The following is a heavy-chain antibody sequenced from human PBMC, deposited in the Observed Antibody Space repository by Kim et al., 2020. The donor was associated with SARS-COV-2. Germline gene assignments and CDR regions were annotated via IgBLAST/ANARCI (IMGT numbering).Heavy chain of an antibody. CDR2: IYYSGST. Sequence: SETLSLTCTVSGGSISSSSYYWGWIRQPPGKGLEWIGSIYYSGSTYYNPSLKSRVTISVDTSKNQFSLKLSSVTAADTAVYYCARRYYDYIWGSYRYEGYFDYWGQGTLVTVSS. D-gene: IGHD3-16*02. J-gene: IGHJ4*02. V-gene: IGHV4-39*01. CDR3: ARRYYDYIWGSYRYEGYFDY. CDR1: GGSISSSSYY.